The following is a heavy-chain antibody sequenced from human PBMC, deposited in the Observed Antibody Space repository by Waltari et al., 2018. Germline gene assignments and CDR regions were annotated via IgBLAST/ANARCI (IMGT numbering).Heavy chain of an antibody. CDR2: TYYRSRGYN. D-gene: IGHD6-6*01. J-gene: IGHJ4*02. V-gene: IGHV6-1*01. Sequence: QVHLRQSGPGLVKPSQTLSLTCAISGDSVSSNTAAWNWIRQSPSRGLEWLGRTYYRSRGYNNYAISVKVRITITPDTSKNQFALQLNSVTPEDTAVYYCARDRQGPGAALINYFDYWGQGTLVTVSS. CDR1: GDSVSSNTAA. CDR3: ARDRQGPGAALINYFDY.